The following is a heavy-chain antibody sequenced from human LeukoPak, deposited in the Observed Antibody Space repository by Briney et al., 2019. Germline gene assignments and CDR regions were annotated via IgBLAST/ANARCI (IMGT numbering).Heavy chain of an antibody. D-gene: IGHD6-13*01. CDR2: IYTSGST. J-gene: IGHJ4*02. Sequence: SETLSLTCTVSGGSISSGSYYWSWIRQPAGKGLEWIGRIYTSGSTNYNPSLKSRVTISVDTSKNQFSLKLSSVTAADTAVYYCARVYSSSWSIDYWGQGTLVTVSS. CDR1: GGSISSGSYY. V-gene: IGHV4-61*02. CDR3: ARVYSSSWSIDY.